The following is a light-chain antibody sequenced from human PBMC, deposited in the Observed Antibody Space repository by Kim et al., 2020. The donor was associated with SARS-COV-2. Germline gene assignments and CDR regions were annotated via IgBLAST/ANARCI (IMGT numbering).Light chain of an antibody. CDR2: GAS. CDR1: QYISSN. V-gene: IGKV3D-15*01. Sequence: ERVLTQSPATLSVSPEERVTLSCRASQYISSNLAWYQHKPGQAPRLLIHGASTRATGIPARFSGSGSGTDFTLTISSLQSEDFAVYYFQQYYNWPRTFGQGTKVEIK. J-gene: IGKJ1*01. CDR3: QQYYNWPRT.